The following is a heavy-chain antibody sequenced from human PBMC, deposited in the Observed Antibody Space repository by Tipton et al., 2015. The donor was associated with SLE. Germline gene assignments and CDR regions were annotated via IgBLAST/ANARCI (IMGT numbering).Heavy chain of an antibody. CDR2: INWSGVSK. CDR1: GFNFDDYA. J-gene: IGHJ6*02. V-gene: IGHV3-9*01. D-gene: IGHD3-10*01. Sequence: SLRLSCVASGFNFDDYAMHWVRQRPGKGLEWVSGINWSGVSKAYADAMKGRVTISRDDAQSSLFLEMNSLRPEDTAMYYCVKDIGVQLVWFRVNGMDVWGQGTTVTVAS. CDR3: VKDIGVQLVWFRVNGMDV.